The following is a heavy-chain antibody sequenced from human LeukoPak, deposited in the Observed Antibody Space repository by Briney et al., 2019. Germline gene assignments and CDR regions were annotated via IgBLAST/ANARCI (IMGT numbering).Heavy chain of an antibody. D-gene: IGHD1-1*01. J-gene: IGHJ4*02. CDR3: VRDRSGTYLDY. V-gene: IGHV3-30*03. CDR1: GFTFSSYG. Sequence: PGGSLRLSCAASGFTFSSYGMHWVRQAPGKGLEWVAVISYDGSNKYYADSVKGRFTISRDNSKNTLYLQMNSLRVEDTAVYYCVRDRSGTYLDYWGQGTLVTVSS. CDR2: ISYDGSNK.